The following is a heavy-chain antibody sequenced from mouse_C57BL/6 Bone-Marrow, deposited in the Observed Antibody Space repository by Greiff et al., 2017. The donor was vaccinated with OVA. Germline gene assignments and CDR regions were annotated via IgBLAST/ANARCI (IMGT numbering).Heavy chain of an antibody. J-gene: IGHJ3*01. CDR2: ISNGGGST. D-gene: IGHD2-3*01. V-gene: IGHV5-12*01. CDR1: GFTFSDYY. Sequence: EVNVVESGGGLVQPGGSLKLSCAASGFTFSDYYMYWVRQTPEKRLEWVAYISNGGGSTYYPDTVKGRFTISRDNAKNTLYLQMSRLKSEDTAMYYCARADAWFAYWGQGTLVTVSA. CDR3: ARADAWFAY.